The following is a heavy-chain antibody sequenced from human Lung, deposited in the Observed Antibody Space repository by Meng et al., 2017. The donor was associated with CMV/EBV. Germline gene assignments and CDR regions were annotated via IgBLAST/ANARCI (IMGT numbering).Heavy chain of an antibody. Sequence: GGSLRLXCAASGFTFSSYEMNWVRQAPGKGLEWVSYISSSGSTIYYADSVKGRFTISRDNAKSSLYLQMNSLRAEDTAVYYCARTIAAAPYYFDYWGQGTLVTVSS. CDR2: ISSSGSTI. D-gene: IGHD6-13*01. J-gene: IGHJ4*02. CDR3: ARTIAAAPYYFDY. CDR1: GFTFSSYE. V-gene: IGHV3-48*03.